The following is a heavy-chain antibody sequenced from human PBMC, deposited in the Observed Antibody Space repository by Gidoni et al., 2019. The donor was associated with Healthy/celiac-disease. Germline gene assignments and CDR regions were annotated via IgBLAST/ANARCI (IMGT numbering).Heavy chain of an antibody. CDR3: ARFAYAARRRNWFDP. D-gene: IGHD6-6*01. J-gene: IGHJ5*02. V-gene: IGHV4-34*01. CDR1: GWSFSGYY. CDR2: INHSGST. Sequence: QVQLQQWGAGLLKPSETLSLTCAVSGWSFSGYYWSWIRQPPGKGLEWIGEINHSGSTNYNPSLKSRVTISVDTSKNQFSLKLSSVTAADTAVYYCARFAYAARRRNWFDPWGQGTLVTVSS.